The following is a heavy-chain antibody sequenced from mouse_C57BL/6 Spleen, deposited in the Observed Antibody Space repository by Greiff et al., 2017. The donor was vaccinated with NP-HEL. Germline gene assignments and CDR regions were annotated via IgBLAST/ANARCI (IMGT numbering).Heavy chain of an antibody. CDR1: GYAFSSYW. J-gene: IGHJ4*01. CDR3: ARGGAQATSLDY. Sequence: VQLQQSGAELVKPGASVKISCKASGYAFSSYWMNWVKQRPGKGLEWIGQIYPGDGDTNYNGKFKGKATLTADKSSSTAYMQLSSLTSEDSAVYFCARGGAQATSLDYWGQGTSVTVSS. V-gene: IGHV1-80*01. D-gene: IGHD3-2*02. CDR2: IYPGDGDT.